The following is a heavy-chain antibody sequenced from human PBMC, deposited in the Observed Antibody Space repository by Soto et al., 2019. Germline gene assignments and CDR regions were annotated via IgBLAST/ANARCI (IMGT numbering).Heavy chain of an antibody. CDR2: IDPTDSYT. V-gene: IGHV5-10-1*01. D-gene: IGHD6-25*01. Sequence: GSLKINSEASGYTLTRKWIKWVRQIPGKGLEWMGRIDPTDSYTNYSPSFQGHVTISVDKSSSTAYVQWSSLKASDTAMYYCTTTLPPRGGFSFSWSGPWVQGPVVTDS. CDR3: TTTLPPRGGFSFSWSGP. J-gene: IGHJ5*02. CDR1: GYTLTRKW.